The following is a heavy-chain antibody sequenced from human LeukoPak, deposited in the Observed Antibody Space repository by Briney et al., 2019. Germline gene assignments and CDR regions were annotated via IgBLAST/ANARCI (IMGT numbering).Heavy chain of an antibody. CDR2: IYYSGST. Sequence: SETLSLTCTVSGGSISSGGYYWSWIRQHPGKGLEWIGYIYYSGSTYYNPSLKSRVAISVDTSKNQFSLKLSSVTAADTAVYYCARIVVVTATSVYFDYWGQGTLVTASS. CDR1: GGSISSGGYY. CDR3: ARIVVVTATSVYFDY. J-gene: IGHJ4*02. D-gene: IGHD2-21*02. V-gene: IGHV4-31*03.